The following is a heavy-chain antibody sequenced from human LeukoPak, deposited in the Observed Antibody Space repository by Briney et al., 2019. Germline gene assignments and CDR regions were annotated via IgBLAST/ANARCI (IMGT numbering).Heavy chain of an antibody. D-gene: IGHD3-22*01. CDR3: AKDRGGFRGYYDY. CDR2: ISGSGGST. V-gene: IGHV3-23*01. CDR1: GLTFSSYA. Sequence: GGSLRLSCAASGLTFSSYAMSWVRQAPGKGLEWVSAISGSGGSTYYAGSVKGRFTISRDNSENTLYLQMNSLRAEDTAVYYCAKDRGGFRGYYDYWGQGTLVTVSS. J-gene: IGHJ4*02.